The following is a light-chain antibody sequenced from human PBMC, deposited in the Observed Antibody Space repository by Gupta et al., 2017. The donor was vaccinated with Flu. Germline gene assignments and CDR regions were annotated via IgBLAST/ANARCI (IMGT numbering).Light chain of an antibody. Sequence: QSALTQPPSASGSPGQSVTIPCTGTSGDVGGYNYVSCNQQYPGKAPKVIIYEVSTRPSGVPDRFSGSQSGNPASLTVSGLQAEDEADYYCGSYAGSNNLVFGGGTKLTVL. CDR1: SGDVGGYNY. CDR3: GSYAGSNNLV. CDR2: EVS. V-gene: IGLV2-8*01. J-gene: IGLJ2*01.